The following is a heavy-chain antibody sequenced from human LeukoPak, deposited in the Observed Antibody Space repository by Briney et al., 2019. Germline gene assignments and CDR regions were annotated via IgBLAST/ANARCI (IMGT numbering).Heavy chain of an antibody. Sequence: SVKVSCKASGGTFSSYAISWVRQAPGQGLEWMGGIIPIFGTANYAQKFQGRVTITADESTSTAYMELSSLRSEDTAVYYCVKWLRFAESGFDPWGQGTLVTVSS. CDR1: GGTFSSYA. V-gene: IGHV1-69*13. J-gene: IGHJ5*02. CDR2: IIPIFGTA. D-gene: IGHD5-12*01. CDR3: VKWLRFAESGFDP.